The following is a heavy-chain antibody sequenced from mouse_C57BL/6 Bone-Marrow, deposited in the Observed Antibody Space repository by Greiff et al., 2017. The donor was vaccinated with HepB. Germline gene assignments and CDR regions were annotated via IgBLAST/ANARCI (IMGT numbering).Heavy chain of an antibody. J-gene: IGHJ2*01. CDR2: ISNGGGST. D-gene: IGHD1-1*02. CDR3: ARVLRWSFDY. CDR1: GFTFSDYY. Sequence: EVKLVESGGGLVQPGGSLKLSCAASGFTFSDYYMYWVRQTPEKRLEWVAYISNGGGSTYYPDTVKGRFTISRDNAKNTLYLQMSRLKSEDTAMYYCARVLRWSFDYWGQGTTLTVSS. V-gene: IGHV5-12*01.